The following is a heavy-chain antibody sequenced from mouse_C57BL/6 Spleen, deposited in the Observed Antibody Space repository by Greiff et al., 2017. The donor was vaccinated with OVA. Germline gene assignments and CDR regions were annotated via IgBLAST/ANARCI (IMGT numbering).Heavy chain of an antibody. CDR3: TRDLGYGSSFDY. Sequence: DVQLVESGEGLVKPGGSLKLSCAASGFTFSSYAMSWVRQTPEKRLEWVAYISSGGDYIYYADTVKGRFTISRDNARNTLYLQMSSLKSEDTAMYYCTRDLGYGSSFDYWGQGTTLTVSS. V-gene: IGHV5-9-1*02. CDR1: GFTFSSYA. J-gene: IGHJ2*01. D-gene: IGHD1-1*01. CDR2: ISSGGDYI.